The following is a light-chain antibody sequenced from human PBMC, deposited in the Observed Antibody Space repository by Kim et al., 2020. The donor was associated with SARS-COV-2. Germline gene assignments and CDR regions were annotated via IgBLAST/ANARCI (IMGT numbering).Light chain of an antibody. Sequence: DIQMTQSPSSLSASVGDRVTITCRTSQSISSYLNWYQQKPGKAPKFLNYAASNLQSGVPSRFSGSGSGTDFTLTITSLQPEDFATYYCQQSHSTPRTFGQGTKVDIK. CDR3: QQSHSTPRT. J-gene: IGKJ1*01. V-gene: IGKV1-39*01. CDR1: QSISSY. CDR2: AAS.